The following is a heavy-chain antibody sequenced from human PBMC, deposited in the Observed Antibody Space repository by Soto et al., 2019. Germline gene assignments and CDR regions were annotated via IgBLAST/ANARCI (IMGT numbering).Heavy chain of an antibody. Sequence: PVVSLRLSCAASGFTFSSYAMSWVRQAPGQGLEWVSTISGTGDSTYYADSVKGRFTISRDNSKNTVYLQMNSLRAEDTAVDECASRLPFDEWGQGNLVSVS. CDR3: ASRLPFDE. D-gene: IGHD3-16*01. J-gene: IGHJ4*02. CDR1: GFTFSSYA. V-gene: IGHV3-23*01. CDR2: ISGTGDST.